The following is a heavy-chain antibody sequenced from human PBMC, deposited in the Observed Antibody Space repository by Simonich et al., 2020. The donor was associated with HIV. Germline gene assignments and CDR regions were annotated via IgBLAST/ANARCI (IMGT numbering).Heavy chain of an antibody. D-gene: IGHD3-10*01. V-gene: IGHV3-30*07. Sequence: QVQLVESGGGVVQPGRSLRLSCVASGFTFSSYAMHWVRQAPGQGLEWVAVISYDGSNKYYADSVKGRFTISRDNSKNTLYLQMNSLRAEDTAVYYCARVGKGSGMGALDVWGKGTTVTVSS. CDR3: ARVGKGSGMGALDV. CDR2: ISYDGSNK. CDR1: GFTFSSYA. J-gene: IGHJ6*04.